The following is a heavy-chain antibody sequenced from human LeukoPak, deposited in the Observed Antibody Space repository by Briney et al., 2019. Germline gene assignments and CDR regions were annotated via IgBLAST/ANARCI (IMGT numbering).Heavy chain of an antibody. CDR1: GGSFSGYY. V-gene: IGHV4-59*01. Sequence: PSETLSLTCAVYGGSFSGYYWSWIRQPPGKGLEWIGYIYYSGSTNYNPSLRSRVTISVDTSKNQFSLKLSSVTAADTAVYYCARANEYCSGGSCYPLSYMDVWGKGTTVTISS. J-gene: IGHJ6*03. CDR3: ARANEYCSGGSCYPLSYMDV. CDR2: IYYSGST. D-gene: IGHD2-15*01.